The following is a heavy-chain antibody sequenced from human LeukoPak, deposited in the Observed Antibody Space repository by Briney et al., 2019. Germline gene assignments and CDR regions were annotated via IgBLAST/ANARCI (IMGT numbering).Heavy chain of an antibody. V-gene: IGHV1-69*13. D-gene: IGHD6-19*01. J-gene: IGHJ5*02. CDR3: ARGPGIAVAGTQVYIRFDP. CDR2: IIPIFGTA. CDR1: GGTFISYA. Sequence: SVKVSCKASGGTFISYAISWVRQAPGQGLEWMGGIIPIFGTANYAQKFQGRVTITADESTSTAYMELSSLRSEGTAVYYCARGPGIAVAGTQVYIRFDPWGQGTLVTVSS.